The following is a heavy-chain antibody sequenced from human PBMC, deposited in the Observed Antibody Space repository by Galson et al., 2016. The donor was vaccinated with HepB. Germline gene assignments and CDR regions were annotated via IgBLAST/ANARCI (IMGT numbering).Heavy chain of an antibody. Sequence: SLRLSCAASRFTFSSYGMSWVRQAPGKGLEWVSVIYSGGSTKYADSVKGRFSISRDNSKTTLYLQMNSLRVEDTALYYCARDQRWLQFGKDAFDLWGQGTFVIVSS. J-gene: IGHJ3*01. CDR3: ARDQRWLQFGKDAFDL. CDR1: RFTFSSYG. D-gene: IGHD5-24*01. V-gene: IGHV3-53*01. CDR2: IYSGGST.